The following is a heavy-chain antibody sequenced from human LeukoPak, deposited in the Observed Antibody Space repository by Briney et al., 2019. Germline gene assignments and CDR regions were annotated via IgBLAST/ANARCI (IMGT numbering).Heavy chain of an antibody. D-gene: IGHD5-18*01. Sequence: PSETLSLTCSVSGYSISSGYYWGWIRQPPGKGLEWIGSIYHSGSTYYNPSLKSRVTISVDTSKNQFSLKLSSVTAADTAVYYCARQVDTGNWFDPWGQGTLVTVSS. CDR1: GYSISSGYY. CDR2: IYHSGST. V-gene: IGHV4-38-2*01. CDR3: ARQVDTGNWFDP. J-gene: IGHJ5*02.